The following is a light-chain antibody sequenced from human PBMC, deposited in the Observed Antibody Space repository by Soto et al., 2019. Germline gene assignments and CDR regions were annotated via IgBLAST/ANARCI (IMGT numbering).Light chain of an antibody. J-gene: IGKJ1*01. CDR3: QQYNNWPPMGT. CDR1: QTMTRA. Sequence: EIVLMQSPGTLSLSPGERATLSCRASQTMTRAYLAWYQHKPGQAPRLLIYAASYRATGIPARFSGSGSGTEFTLTISSLQSEDFAVYYCQQYNNWPPMGTFGQGTKVDIK. V-gene: IGKV3-15*01. CDR2: AAS.